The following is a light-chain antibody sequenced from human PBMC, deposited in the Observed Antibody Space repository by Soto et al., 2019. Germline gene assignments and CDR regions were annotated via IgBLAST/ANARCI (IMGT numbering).Light chain of an antibody. CDR1: QGISNY. V-gene: IGKV1-17*03. CDR2: FAS. J-gene: IGKJ1*01. CDR3: LQYSNYPWT. Sequence: DIQMTQSPPAMSASIGDGVTITSRASQGISNYLAGFQHHPGEVPKRRIYFASSLQSGVTSRFSVSGSWTQFTLTISSLQPEDCATYYCLQYSNYPWTFGQGTLVEI.